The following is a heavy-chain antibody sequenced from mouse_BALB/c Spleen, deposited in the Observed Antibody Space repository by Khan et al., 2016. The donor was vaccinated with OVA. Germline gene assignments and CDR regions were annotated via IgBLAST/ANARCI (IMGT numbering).Heavy chain of an antibody. CDR3: ARDYGNYGWYFDV. CDR1: GFSLTSYG. CDR2: IWTGGST. D-gene: IGHD2-1*01. V-gene: IGHV2-9*02. Sequence: QVQLKESGPGLVAPSQSLSITCTVSGFSLTSYGVHWVRQPPGKGLEWLGVIWTGGSTNYNSALMSRLSISKDNSKSQVFLKMNSLQTDDTAMYYCARDYGNYGWYFDVWGAGTTVTVSS. J-gene: IGHJ1*01.